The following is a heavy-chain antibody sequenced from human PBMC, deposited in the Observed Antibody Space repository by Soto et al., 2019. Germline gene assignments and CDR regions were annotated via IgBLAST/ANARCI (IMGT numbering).Heavy chain of an antibody. D-gene: IGHD1-1*01. V-gene: IGHV3-23*01. J-gene: IGHJ6*02. CDR3: AKGPWNAGEGLYYYYGMDV. CDR1: GFTFSSYA. CDR2: TSGSGGST. Sequence: PGGSLRLSCAASGFTFSSYAMSWVRQAPGKGLEWVSATSGSGGSTYYADSVKGRFTISRDNSKNTLYLQMNSLRAEDTAVYYCAKGPWNAGEGLYYYYGMDVWGQGTTVTVSS.